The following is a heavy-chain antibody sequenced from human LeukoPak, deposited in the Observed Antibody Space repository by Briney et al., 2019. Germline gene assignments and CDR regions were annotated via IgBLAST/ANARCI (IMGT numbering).Heavy chain of an antibody. CDR3: TTDPSWELFDY. J-gene: IGHJ4*02. V-gene: IGHV3-15*01. D-gene: IGHD1-26*01. CDR2: IKSKIDGGTA. Sequence: GGSLRLSCTASGFTFTNAWMSWVRQAPGKGLEWLGRIKSKIDGGTADYAPPVKGRFTISRDDSKSTLYLQMNSLKIEDTAVYYCTTDPSWELFDYWGQGTLATVSS. CDR1: GFTFTNAW.